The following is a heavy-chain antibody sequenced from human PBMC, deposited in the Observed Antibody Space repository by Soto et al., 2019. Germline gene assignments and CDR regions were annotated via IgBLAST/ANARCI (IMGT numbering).Heavy chain of an antibody. CDR2: LKQDGSEK. J-gene: IGHJ4*02. CDR3: ARGASYYDFWSGYYSFDY. D-gene: IGHD3-3*01. CDR1: GFTFSSYW. Sequence: LRLSCAASGFTFSSYWMSWVRQAPGKGLEWVANLKQDGSEKYHVDSVKGRFTISRDNAKNSLYLQMNSLRAEDTAVYYCARGASYYDFWSGYYSFDYWGQGTLVTVSS. V-gene: IGHV3-7*01.